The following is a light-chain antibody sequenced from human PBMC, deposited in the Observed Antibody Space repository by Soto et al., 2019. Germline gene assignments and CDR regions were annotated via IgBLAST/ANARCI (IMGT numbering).Light chain of an antibody. V-gene: IGKV3-20*01. CDR3: QQYAISLFT. CDR2: GAS. CDR1: QSVSSSY. J-gene: IGKJ3*01. Sequence: EIVLTQSPGTLSLSPGERATLSCRASQSVSSSYLAWYQQKPGQAPRLLIYGASSRATGIPDRFSGSGSGTDFPLTISRLEPEDFAVYYCQQYAISLFTFGPGTKVDIK.